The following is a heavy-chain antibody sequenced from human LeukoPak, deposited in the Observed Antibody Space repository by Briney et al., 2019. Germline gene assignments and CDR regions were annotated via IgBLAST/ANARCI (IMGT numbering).Heavy chain of an antibody. CDR2: IYSSGNP. CDR3: ARAFCVSPSRCYRYSY. Sequence: SETLSLTCSVSGGSISGSTWSWIRQSPGGGLEWVGYIYSSGNPNYNPSLKSRATITGDTSKNQVYLNLKSVTAADTAVYYCARAFCVSPSRCYRYSYWGQGTLVTVSS. CDR1: GGSISGST. J-gene: IGHJ4*02. V-gene: IGHV4-4*09. D-gene: IGHD3-16*02.